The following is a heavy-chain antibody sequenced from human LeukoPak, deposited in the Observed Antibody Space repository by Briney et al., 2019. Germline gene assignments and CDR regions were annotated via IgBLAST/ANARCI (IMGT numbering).Heavy chain of an antibody. J-gene: IGHJ4*02. Sequence: GASVKVSCKASGYTFTNYGISWVRQAPGQGLEWMGWISACNGNTKYAQKIQGRVTMTTDTSTTTAYMELRSLRSDDTAMYYCARDSHPYGDYVDYWGQGTLVTVSS. CDR2: ISACNGNT. CDR3: ARDSHPYGDYVDY. V-gene: IGHV1-18*01. CDR1: GYTFTNYG. D-gene: IGHD4-17*01.